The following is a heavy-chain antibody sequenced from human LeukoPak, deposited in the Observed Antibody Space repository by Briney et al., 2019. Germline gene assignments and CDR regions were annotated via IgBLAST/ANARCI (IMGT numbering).Heavy chain of an antibody. J-gene: IGHJ4*02. CDR1: GFTFDDYA. D-gene: IGHD1-26*01. CDR3: AREDRWWEGFDY. Sequence: GGSLRLSCAASGFTFDDYAMSWVRQAPGKGLEWVSGINWNGDTTSYVDSVKGRFTISRDNAKNFVYLQMNSLRAEDTALYYCAREDRWWEGFDYWGQGTLVTVSS. V-gene: IGHV3-20*04. CDR2: INWNGDTT.